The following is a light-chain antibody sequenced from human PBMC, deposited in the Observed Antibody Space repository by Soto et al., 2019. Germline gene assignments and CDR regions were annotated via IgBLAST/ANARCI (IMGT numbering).Light chain of an antibody. J-gene: IGLJ3*02. CDR3: GTWDYRVSGLV. V-gene: IGLV1-51*02. CDR2: QNN. CDR1: SSNIGNYY. Sequence: QSVLTQPPSVSAAPGQRVTISCSGSSSNIGNYYVSWYQQLPGTAPKLVIYQNNKRPSGIPDRFSGSKTGTSATLGISELQNGDEADDYCGTWDYRVSGLVFGGGTKVTVL.